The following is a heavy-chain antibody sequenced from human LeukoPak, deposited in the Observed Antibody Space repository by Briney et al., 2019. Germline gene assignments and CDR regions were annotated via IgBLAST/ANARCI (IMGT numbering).Heavy chain of an antibody. CDR1: GFTFSSYR. Sequence: GGSLRLSCAASGFTFSSYRMSWVRQAPGKGLEWVANIKQDGSEKYYVDSVKGRFTISRDNAKNSLYLQMNSLRAEDTAVYYCARVVQLALFDPWGQGTLVTVSS. V-gene: IGHV3-7*01. J-gene: IGHJ5*02. CDR2: IKQDGSEK. D-gene: IGHD1-1*01. CDR3: ARVVQLALFDP.